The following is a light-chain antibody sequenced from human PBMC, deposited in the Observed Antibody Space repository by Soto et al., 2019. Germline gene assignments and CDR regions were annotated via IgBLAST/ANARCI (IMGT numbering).Light chain of an antibody. J-gene: IGKJ5*01. V-gene: IGKV3-20*01. Sequence: EIVLTQSPGTLSLSPGDGATLSCRASQSVRSTYLAWYQQKPGQPPRLLIYGASSRATGIPDRFSGSGSGTDFTLTISRLEPEDFVVYYCQQYDDSVTFGQGTRLEIE. CDR2: GAS. CDR1: QSVRSTY. CDR3: QQYDDSVT.